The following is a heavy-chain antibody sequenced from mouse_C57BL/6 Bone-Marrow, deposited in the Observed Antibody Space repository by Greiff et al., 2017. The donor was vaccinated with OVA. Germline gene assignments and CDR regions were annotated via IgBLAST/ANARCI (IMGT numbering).Heavy chain of an antibody. CDR2: IYPGSGNT. J-gene: IGHJ1*03. CDR3: ASDYYYGSSYNWYFDV. CDR1: GYTFTDYY. Sequence: VKLQQSGAELVRPGASVKLSCKASGYTFTDYYINWVKQRPGQGLEWIARIYPGSGNTYYKEKFKGKATLTAEKSSSTAYMQLSSLTSEDSAVYFCASDYYYGSSYNWYFDVWGTGTTVTVSS. D-gene: IGHD1-1*01. V-gene: IGHV1-76*01.